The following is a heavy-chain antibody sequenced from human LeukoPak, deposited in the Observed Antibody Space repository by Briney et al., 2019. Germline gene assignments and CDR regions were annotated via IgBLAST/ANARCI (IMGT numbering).Heavy chain of an antibody. CDR2: IDRDGSRI. J-gene: IGHJ4*02. V-gene: IGHV3-74*01. CDR3: VRGNDYGGPHY. CDR1: GFTFSSYW. D-gene: IGHD4-23*01. Sequence: GGSLRLSCAVSGFTFSSYWMHWVRQAPGKGLVWVSRIDRDGSRINYADSVKGRFTISRDNGKNTLFLQMNSLRAEDAAVYYCVRGNDYGGPHYWGQGTLVTVSP.